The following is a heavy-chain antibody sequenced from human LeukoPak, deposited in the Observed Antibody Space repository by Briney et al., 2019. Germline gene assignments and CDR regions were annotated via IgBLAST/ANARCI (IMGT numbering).Heavy chain of an antibody. CDR3: ARPDTIFGVALPDY. D-gene: IGHD3-3*01. CDR1: GFTFTSYG. J-gene: IGHJ4*02. Sequence: PGGSLRLSCAASGFTFTSYGTHWVRQAPGKGLEWVAIIWYDGSNKYYSDSVKGRFTISRDNSKNTVYLQMNNLRAEDTAVYYCARPDTIFGVALPDYWGQGTLVTVSS. CDR2: IWYDGSNK. V-gene: IGHV3-33*01.